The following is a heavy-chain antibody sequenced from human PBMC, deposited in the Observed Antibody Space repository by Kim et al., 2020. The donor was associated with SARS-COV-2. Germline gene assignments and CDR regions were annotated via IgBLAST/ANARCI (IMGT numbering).Heavy chain of an antibody. V-gene: IGHV1-46*01. CDR3: ARMDLDGYYTRDY. D-gene: IGHD2-2*02. Sequence: YAQTCQGRVTMTRDTSTSTVFMELSSLRSEDTAVYYCARMDLDGYYTRDYWGQGTLVTVSS. J-gene: IGHJ4*02.